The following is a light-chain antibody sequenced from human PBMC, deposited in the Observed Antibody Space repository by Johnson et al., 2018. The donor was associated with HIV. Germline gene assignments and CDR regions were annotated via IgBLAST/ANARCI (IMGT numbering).Light chain of an antibody. CDR3: GTWDSSLSTYV. CDR1: SSNIGNNY. V-gene: IGLV1-51*02. Sequence: QSVLSQPPSVSAAPGQKVTISCSGSSSNIGNNYVSWYQQLPGTAPKVLIHENNKRPSVIPDRFSGSKSGTSATLGITALQTGDEADYYCGTWDSSLSTYVFGTGTKVTVL. J-gene: IGLJ1*01. CDR2: ENN.